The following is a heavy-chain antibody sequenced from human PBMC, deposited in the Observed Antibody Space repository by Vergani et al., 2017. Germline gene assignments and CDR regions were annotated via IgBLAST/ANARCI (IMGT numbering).Heavy chain of an antibody. CDR2: IRYDGTNQ. D-gene: IGHD3-16*01. V-gene: IGHV3-30*02. Sequence: QVHLVESGGGVVQPGGSLRLSCAASGFIFSNYGMHWVRQAPGKGLEWVAFIRYDGTNQYYADSVKGRFTISRDFSKNTLYLQMNSLRTDDTATYYCAKHFRGWGIDYWGQGTQVIVSS. J-gene: IGHJ4*02. CDR1: GFIFSNYG. CDR3: AKHFRGWGIDY.